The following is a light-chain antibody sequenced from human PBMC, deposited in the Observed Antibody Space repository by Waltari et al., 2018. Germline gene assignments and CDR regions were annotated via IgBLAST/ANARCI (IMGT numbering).Light chain of an antibody. Sequence: DIVMTQSPDSLAVSLGERATINCKSSQRVLYSSHNKDYLAWYQQKPGQPPKLLIYWASTRESGVPDRFSGSGSGTDFTLTISSLQAEDVAVYYCQQYYSTPITFGGGTKVEIK. CDR3: QQYYSTPIT. CDR1: QRVLYSSHNKDY. J-gene: IGKJ4*01. V-gene: IGKV4-1*01. CDR2: WAS.